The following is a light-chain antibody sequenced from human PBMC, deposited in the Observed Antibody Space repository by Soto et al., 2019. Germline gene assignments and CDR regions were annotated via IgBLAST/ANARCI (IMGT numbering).Light chain of an antibody. CDR3: QSYDSSLSDVV. CDR1: SSNIGEGYD. CDR2: GNS. V-gene: IGLV1-40*01. J-gene: IGLJ2*01. Sequence: QSVLTQPPSVSGALGQRVTISCTGSSSNIGEGYDVHRYQQLPGTAPKLLIYGNSNRPSGVPDRFSGSKSGTSASLAITGLQAEDEADYFCQSYDSSLSDVVFGGGTKLTVL.